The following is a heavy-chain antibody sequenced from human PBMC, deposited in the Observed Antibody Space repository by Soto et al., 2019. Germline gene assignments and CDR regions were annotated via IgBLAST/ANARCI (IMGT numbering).Heavy chain of an antibody. J-gene: IGHJ3*02. V-gene: IGHV5-51*01. CDR3: ARQYLPYDFWSGYHPNDAFDT. CDR2: IYPGDSDT. CDR1: GYSFTSYW. Sequence: PGESLKISCKGSGYSFTSYWIGWVRQMPGKGLEWMGIIYPGDSDTRYSPSFQGQVTISADKSISTAYLLWSSLKASDTAMYYCARQYLPYDFWSGYHPNDAFDTWGQGTMVTVSS. D-gene: IGHD3-3*01.